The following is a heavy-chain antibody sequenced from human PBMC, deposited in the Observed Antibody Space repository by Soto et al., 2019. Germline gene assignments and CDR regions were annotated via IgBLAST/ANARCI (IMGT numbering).Heavy chain of an antibody. CDR1: GFTFSSYG. V-gene: IGHV3-30*18. Sequence: QVQLVESGGGVVQPGRSLRLSCAASGFTFSSYGMHWVRLAPGKGLEWVAVISYDGSNKYYADSVKGRFTISRDNSKNTLYLQMNSLRAEDTAVYYCAKAGCSGGSCYSGYYGMDVWGQGTTVTVSS. CDR3: AKAGCSGGSCYSGYYGMDV. D-gene: IGHD2-15*01. CDR2: ISYDGSNK. J-gene: IGHJ6*02.